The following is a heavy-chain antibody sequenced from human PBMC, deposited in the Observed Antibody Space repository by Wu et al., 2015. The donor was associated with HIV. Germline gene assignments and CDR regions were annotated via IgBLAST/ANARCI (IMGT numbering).Heavy chain of an antibody. CDR3: ARDLTYYYDNSGYYRLDF. Sequence: QVQLVQSGPEVKKPGASVKVSCKGSGYTFGVYGISWVRHAPGQGLEWMGWISAYSGSTHYAQKWQNRFTMTTDTSTSTAHMELRDLRSDDTAVYFCARDLTYYYDNSGYYRLDFWGQGTLVTVSS. CDR2: ISAYSGST. J-gene: IGHJ4*02. CDR1: GYTFGVYG. D-gene: IGHD3-22*01. V-gene: IGHV1-18*01.